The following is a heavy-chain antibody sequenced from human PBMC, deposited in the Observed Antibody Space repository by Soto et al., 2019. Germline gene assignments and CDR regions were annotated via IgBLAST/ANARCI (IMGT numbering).Heavy chain of an antibody. V-gene: IGHV1-69*06. Sequence: SLKVSCKASGYTFSSDASSWVRQAPGQGLEWMGGIIPIFGTANYAQKFQGRVTITADKSTSTAYMELSSLRSEDTAVYYCARWDSSSWGKFDPWGQGTLVTVPS. D-gene: IGHD6-13*01. J-gene: IGHJ5*02. CDR2: IIPIFGTA. CDR1: GYTFSSDA. CDR3: ARWDSSSWGKFDP.